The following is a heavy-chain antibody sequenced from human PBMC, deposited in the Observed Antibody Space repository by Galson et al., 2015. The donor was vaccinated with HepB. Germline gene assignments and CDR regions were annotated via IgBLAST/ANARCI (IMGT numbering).Heavy chain of an antibody. D-gene: IGHD6-13*01. Sequence: SVKVSCKASGYTFTSHGISWVRQAPGQGLEWMGWISAYNGDTNYAQKLQGRVTMTTDTSTTTAYMELSSLRSEDTAVYYCARERGIAAAGTGTLCLDYWGQGTLVTVSS. CDR2: ISAYNGDT. CDR1: GYTFTSHG. CDR3: ARERGIAAAGTGTLCLDY. V-gene: IGHV1-18*04. J-gene: IGHJ4*02.